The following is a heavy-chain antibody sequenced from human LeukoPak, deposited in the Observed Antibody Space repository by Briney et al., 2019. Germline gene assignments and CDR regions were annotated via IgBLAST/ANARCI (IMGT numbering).Heavy chain of an antibody. CDR1: GYTFTGYY. Sequence: ASVKVSCKASGYTFTGYYMRWVRQAPGQGLEWLGWINPNSGGTNYAQKFQGRVTMTRDTSISTAYMELSRLRSDDTAVYYCAREESYCSSTSCYGNWFDPWGQGTLVTVSS. V-gene: IGHV1-2*02. CDR2: INPNSGGT. J-gene: IGHJ5*02. CDR3: AREESYCSSTSCYGNWFDP. D-gene: IGHD2-2*01.